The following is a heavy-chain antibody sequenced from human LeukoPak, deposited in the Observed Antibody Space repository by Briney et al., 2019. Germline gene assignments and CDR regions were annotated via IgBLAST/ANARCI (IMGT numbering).Heavy chain of an antibody. V-gene: IGHV4-4*02. CDR3: ARQYWTSYF. CDR2: VNLQGST. J-gene: IGHJ4*02. D-gene: IGHD2-8*02. Sequence: PSETLSLTCGVSGGSITNTNYWTWVRQPPGKGLEWIGEVNLQGSTNYNPSLMGRVAIAVDTSENHISLQLTSVTAADTAVYYCARQYWTSYFWGQGTLVTVSS. CDR1: GGSITNTNY.